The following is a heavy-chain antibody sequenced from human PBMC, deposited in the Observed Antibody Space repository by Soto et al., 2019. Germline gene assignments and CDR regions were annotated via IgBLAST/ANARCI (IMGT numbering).Heavy chain of an antibody. V-gene: IGHV5-51*01. CDR2: VYPEDSDT. CDR3: ARVISMGGYFNPFDY. CDR1: GYTFSSYW. Sequence: PGESLKISCKASGYTFSSYWIAWVRQKPGQGLEWMGSVYPEDSDTRYGPSFRGHVTISAATSINTAYLQWTSLSASDSAMYFCARVISMGGYFNPFDYWGQGTLVTVSS. J-gene: IGHJ4*02. D-gene: IGHD2-21*02.